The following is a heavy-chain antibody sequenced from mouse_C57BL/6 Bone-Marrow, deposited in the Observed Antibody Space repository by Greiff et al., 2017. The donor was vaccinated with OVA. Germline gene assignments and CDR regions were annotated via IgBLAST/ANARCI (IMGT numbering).Heavy chain of an antibody. CDR1: GFTFSDYY. D-gene: IGHD2-5*01. J-gene: IGHJ3*01. V-gene: IGHV5-12*01. CDR3: ARRDYSNYDWFAY. CDR2: ISNGGGST. Sequence: EVKLVESGGGLVQPGGSLKLSCAASGFTFSDYYMYWVRQTPEKRLEWVAYISNGGGSTYYPDTVKGRFTISRDNAKNTLYLQMSRLKSEDTAMYYCARRDYSNYDWFAYWGQGTLVTVSA.